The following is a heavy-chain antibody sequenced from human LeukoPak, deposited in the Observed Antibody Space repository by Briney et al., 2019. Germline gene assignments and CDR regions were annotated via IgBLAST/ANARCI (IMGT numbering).Heavy chain of an antibody. J-gene: IGHJ4*01. Sequence: ASVKVSCKVSGYTLTELSMHWVRQAPGKGLEWMGGFDPEDGETIYAQKFQGRVTMTEDTSTDTAYMELSSLRSEDTAVYHCATPLGFSIAAAGMDADYWGQGTLVTVSS. CDR2: FDPEDGET. CDR3: ATPLGFSIAAAGMDADY. D-gene: IGHD6-13*01. CDR1: GYTLTELS. V-gene: IGHV1-24*01.